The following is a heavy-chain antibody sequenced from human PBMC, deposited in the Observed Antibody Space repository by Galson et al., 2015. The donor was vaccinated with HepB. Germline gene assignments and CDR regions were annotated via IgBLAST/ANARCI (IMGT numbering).Heavy chain of an antibody. V-gene: IGHV3-33*08. CDR1: GFTFSSYA. CDR2: TWHDGSDK. Sequence: SLRLSCAASGFTFSSYAMHWVRQAPGKGLEWVAVTWHDGSDKYYADSVKGRFTISRDNSRNTLYLQMNSLRAEDTAVYYCARGVRAGSSWYKFDYWGQGTLVTVSS. D-gene: IGHD6-13*01. CDR3: ARGVRAGSSWYKFDY. J-gene: IGHJ4*02.